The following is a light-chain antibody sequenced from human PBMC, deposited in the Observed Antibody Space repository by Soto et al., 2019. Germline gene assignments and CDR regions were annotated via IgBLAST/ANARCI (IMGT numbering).Light chain of an antibody. J-gene: IGKJ1*01. Sequence: DIQMTQSPSSLSASVGDRVTITCRSSQSISNYLNWYQHKPGKAPKLLIFAASSLQSGVPSRFSGSGSGTDFTLTISGLQSEDFAIYYGQQSYSTPRTFGQGTKVEI. CDR3: QQSYSTPRT. V-gene: IGKV1-39*01. CDR2: AAS. CDR1: QSISNY.